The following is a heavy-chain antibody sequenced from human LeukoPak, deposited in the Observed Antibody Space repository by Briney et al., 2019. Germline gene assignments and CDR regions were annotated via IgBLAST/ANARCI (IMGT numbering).Heavy chain of an antibody. J-gene: IGHJ2*01. CDR1: GGSISTYY. V-gene: IGHV4-59*12. Sequence: SETLSLTCTVSGGSISTYYWSWIRQSPGXGLEWIGYIHNSGTTNYNPSLKSRVTFSVDTSNNQFSLKLSSVTAADTAVYYCASRRVAAAGTADHWYFDLWGRGTLVTVSS. CDR3: ASRRVAAAGTADHWYFDL. CDR2: IHNSGTT. D-gene: IGHD6-13*01.